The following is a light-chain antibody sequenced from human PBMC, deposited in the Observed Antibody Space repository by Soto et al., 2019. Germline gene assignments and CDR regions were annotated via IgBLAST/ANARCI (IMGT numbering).Light chain of an antibody. V-gene: IGKV3-15*01. CDR2: SAS. CDR1: QSINNN. Sequence: DIVLLQSTSHLSLAIGERATLTCWASQSINNNYLAWYQQKPGQAPRLLIYSASGRATGFPARFSGSGSGTDCTLTVSTLLFEVFAVYYCQHDKNWPCTFGQGTRLDIK. J-gene: IGKJ5*01. CDR3: QHDKNWPCT.